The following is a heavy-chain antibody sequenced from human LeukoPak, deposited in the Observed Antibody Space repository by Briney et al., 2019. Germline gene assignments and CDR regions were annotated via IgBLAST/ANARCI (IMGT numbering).Heavy chain of an antibody. CDR1: GITFDDYA. CDR2: ISWNSGSI. V-gene: IGHV3-9*01. D-gene: IGHD3-10*01. J-gene: IGHJ4*02. Sequence: SLRLSCAASGITFDDYAMHWVRQAPGKGLEWVSGISWNSGSIGYADSVKGRFTISRDNAKNSLYLQMNSLRAEDTAVYYCAKTLLTDFRGITSSYKSDWGQGTLVTVSS. CDR3: AKTLLTDFRGITSSYKSD.